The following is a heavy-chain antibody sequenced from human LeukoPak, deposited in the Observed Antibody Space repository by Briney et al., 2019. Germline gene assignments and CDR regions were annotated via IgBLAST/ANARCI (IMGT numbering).Heavy chain of an antibody. CDR2: IRYDGASQ. CDR1: GFTLSIYG. Sequence: GGSLRLSCAASGFTLSIYGMHWVRQAPGKGLEWVAFIRYDGASQYYTDSVKGRFTISRDNSMNTMYLQMNSLRVEDTAVYYCAKVGFGWYQIDYWGQGTLVTVSS. V-gene: IGHV3-30*02. CDR3: AKVGFGWYQIDY. J-gene: IGHJ4*02. D-gene: IGHD6-19*01.